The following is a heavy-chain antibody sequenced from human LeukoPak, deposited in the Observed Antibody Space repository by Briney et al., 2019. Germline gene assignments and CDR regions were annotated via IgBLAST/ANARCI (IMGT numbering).Heavy chain of an antibody. D-gene: IGHD3-22*01. CDR1: GHTFTSYD. CDR3: ARDSIVVVITDYYYYGMDV. CDR2: MNPNNGNT. J-gene: IGHJ6*02. V-gene: IGHV1-8*01. Sequence: ASVKVSCKASGHTFTSYDINWVRQATGQGLEWMGWMNPNNGNTGYAQKFQGRVTMTRNTSISTAYMELSSPRSEDTAVYYCARDSIVVVITDYYYYGMDVWGQGTTVTVSS.